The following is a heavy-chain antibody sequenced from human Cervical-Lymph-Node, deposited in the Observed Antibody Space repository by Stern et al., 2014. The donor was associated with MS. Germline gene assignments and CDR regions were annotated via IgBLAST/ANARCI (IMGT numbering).Heavy chain of an antibody. CDR2: IYPGDSET. CDR3: ARQTTAWASDV. CDR1: GYKFSLYW. D-gene: IGHD1-14*01. V-gene: IGHV5-51*01. J-gene: IGHJ4*02. Sequence: VQLMQSGAELIRPGESLKISCKGSGYKFSLYWIAWVRQMPGKGLEWMVIIYPGDSETRYSPSFQGQVTMSADKSTSTAYLQWSSLNASDTAMYFCARQTTAWASDVWGQGTLVTVSS.